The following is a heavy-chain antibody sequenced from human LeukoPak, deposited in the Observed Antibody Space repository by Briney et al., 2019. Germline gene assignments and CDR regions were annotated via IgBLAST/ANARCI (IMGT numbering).Heavy chain of an antibody. V-gene: IGHV1-18*01. CDR1: GYTFTSYG. J-gene: IGHJ4*02. CDR3: ARDLVTYYYDSSGYSLDY. Sequence: GASVKVSCKASGYTFTSYGISWVRQAPGQGLEWMGWISAYNGNTNYAQKLQGRVTMTTDSSTSTAYMELRSLRSDGTAVYYCARDLVTYYYDSSGYSLDYWGQGTLVTVSS. CDR2: ISAYNGNT. D-gene: IGHD3-22*01.